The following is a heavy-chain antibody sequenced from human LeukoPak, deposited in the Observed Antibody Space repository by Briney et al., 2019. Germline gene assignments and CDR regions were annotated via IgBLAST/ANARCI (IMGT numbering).Heavy chain of an antibody. CDR1: GFTFSSYA. CDR2: ISYDGSNK. J-gene: IGHJ4*02. V-gene: IGHV3-30-3*01. CDR3: ARDKPSHSGSYLDY. Sequence: PGRSLRLSCAASGFTFSSYAMHWVRQAPGKGLEWVAVISYDGSNKYYADSVKGRFTISRDNSRNTLYLQMNSLRAEDTAVYYCARDKPSHSGSYLDYWGQGTLVTVSS. D-gene: IGHD1-26*01.